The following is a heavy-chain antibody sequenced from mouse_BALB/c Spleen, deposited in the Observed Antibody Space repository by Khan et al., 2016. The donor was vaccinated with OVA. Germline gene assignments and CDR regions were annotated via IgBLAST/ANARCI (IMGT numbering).Heavy chain of an antibody. D-gene: IGHD2-3*01. CDR2: IYPGSDNA. Sequence: VQLQESGPELVKPGASVKMSCKASGYTFTYYVITWVKQRTGQGLEWIGEIYPGSDNAYYNEGFKGKATLTADKSSNTTHMQLSSLTSEDSAVYFCARGDGYYVYFDYWGQGTTLTVSS. V-gene: IGHV1-81*01. CDR3: ARGDGYYVYFDY. J-gene: IGHJ2*01. CDR1: GYTFTYYV.